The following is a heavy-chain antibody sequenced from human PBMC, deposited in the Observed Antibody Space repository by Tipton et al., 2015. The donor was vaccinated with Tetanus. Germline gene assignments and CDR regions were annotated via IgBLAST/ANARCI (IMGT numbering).Heavy chain of an antibody. CDR3: AKVGNYGVNVDAFDL. CDR2: IKQDGSEK. J-gene: IGHJ3*01. D-gene: IGHD4-23*01. Sequence: GSLRLSCAASGITFSSYWMSWVRQAPGKGLEWVANIKQDGSEKYYVDSVKGRFTISRDNAKNSLYLQMNSLRAEDTALYYCAKVGNYGVNVDAFDLWGQGTMVTVSS. CDR1: GITFSSYW. V-gene: IGHV3-7*01.